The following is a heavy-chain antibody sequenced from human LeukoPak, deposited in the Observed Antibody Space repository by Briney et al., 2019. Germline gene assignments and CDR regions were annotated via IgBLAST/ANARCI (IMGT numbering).Heavy chain of an antibody. J-gene: IGHJ5*02. D-gene: IGHD2-2*01. Sequence: GASVKVSCKVSGYTLTELSMHWVRQAPGKGLEWMGGFDPEDGETIYAQKSQGRVTMTEDTSTDTAYMELSNLRSEDTAVYYCASLYCSSTSCYSGWFDPWGQGTLVTVSS. V-gene: IGHV1-24*01. CDR1: GYTLTELS. CDR2: FDPEDGET. CDR3: ASLYCSSTSCYSGWFDP.